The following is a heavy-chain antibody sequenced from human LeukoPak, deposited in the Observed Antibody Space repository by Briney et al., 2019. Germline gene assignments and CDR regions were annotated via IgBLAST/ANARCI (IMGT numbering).Heavy chain of an antibody. D-gene: IGHD1-26*01. CDR1: GYTFTSYY. CDR2: INPSGGST. J-gene: IGHJ4*02. Sequence: ASVTVSFKASGYTFTSYYMHWVRQAPGQGLEWMGIINPSGGSTSYAQKFQGRVTMTRDTSTSTVYMELSSLRSEDTAVYYCARGATTPWDYDYWGQGTLVTVSS. CDR3: ARGATTPWDYDY. V-gene: IGHV1-46*01.